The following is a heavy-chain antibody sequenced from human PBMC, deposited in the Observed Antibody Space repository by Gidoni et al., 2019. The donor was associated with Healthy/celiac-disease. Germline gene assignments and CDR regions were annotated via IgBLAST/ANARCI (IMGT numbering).Heavy chain of an antibody. D-gene: IGHD5-18*01. CDR3: ARGDTAMFLGAFDI. Sequence: EVQLVESGGGLVKPGGSLRLSCAASGFTFSSYSMNWVRQAPGKGLEWVSSISSSSSYIYYADSVKGRFTISRDNAKNSLYLQMNSLRAEDTAVYYCARGDTAMFLGAFDIWGQGTMVTVSS. V-gene: IGHV3-21*01. CDR1: GFTFSSYS. J-gene: IGHJ3*02. CDR2: ISSSSSYI.